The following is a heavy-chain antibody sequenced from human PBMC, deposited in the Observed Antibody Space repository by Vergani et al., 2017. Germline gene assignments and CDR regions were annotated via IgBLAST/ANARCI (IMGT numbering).Heavy chain of an antibody. CDR1: GGSISSHY. V-gene: IGHV4-59*11. CDR2: IYYSGST. D-gene: IGHD6-6*01. J-gene: IGHJ6*02. CDR3: ARGRSSCHYYCYYGMDV. Sequence: QVQLQQWGPGLVKPSETLSLTCTVSGGSISSHYWSWIRQPPGKGLEWIGYIYYSGSTNYNPSLKRRVIIAVDTSKNQFSLKLSSGTAADTAVYYGARGRSSCHYYCYYGMDVWGQGTTVTVSS.